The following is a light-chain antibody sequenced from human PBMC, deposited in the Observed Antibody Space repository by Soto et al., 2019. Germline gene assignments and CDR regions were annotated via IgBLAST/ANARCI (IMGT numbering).Light chain of an antibody. V-gene: IGKV3-11*01. CDR1: QSVSRY. Sequence: EIVLTQSPATLSLSPGERATLSCRASQSVSRYLAWYQQKPGQAPRLLIYDASNRATGIPARFSGSGSGTDFTLTISSLQPEDFAVYDCQQRSNWPPCPFGQGTRLEIK. J-gene: IGKJ5*01. CDR2: DAS. CDR3: QQRSNWPPCP.